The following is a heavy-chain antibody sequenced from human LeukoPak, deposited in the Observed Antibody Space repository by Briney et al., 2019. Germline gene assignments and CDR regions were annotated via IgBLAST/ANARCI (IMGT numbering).Heavy chain of an antibody. V-gene: IGHV3-7*03. Sequence: GGSLRLSCAASGFTFSDYWMSWVRQTPGEGLQLVASVKQDGGEKYYVDSVKGRFTISKDNAKNSLYLQMNSLRAEDTAVYYCAGEGTIPATGNFFGPWGQGTLVTVSS. CDR1: GFTFSDYW. CDR2: VKQDGGEK. CDR3: AGEGTIPATGNFFGP. J-gene: IGHJ5*02. D-gene: IGHD2-21*01.